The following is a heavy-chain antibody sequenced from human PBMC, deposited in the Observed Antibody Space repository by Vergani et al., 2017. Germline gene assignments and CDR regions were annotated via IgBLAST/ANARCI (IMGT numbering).Heavy chain of an antibody. CDR3: ARQPGYYGMDV. J-gene: IGHJ6*02. Sequence: QVQLVQSGAEVKKPGASVKVSCKASGYTFTSYYMHWVRQAPGQGLEWMGIINHSGGRTSYAQKFQGRVTMTRDTSTSTVYMELSSLRSEDTAVYYCARQPGYYGMDVWGQGTTVTVSS. V-gene: IGHV1-46*01. CDR1: GYTFTSYY. CDR2: INHSGGRT.